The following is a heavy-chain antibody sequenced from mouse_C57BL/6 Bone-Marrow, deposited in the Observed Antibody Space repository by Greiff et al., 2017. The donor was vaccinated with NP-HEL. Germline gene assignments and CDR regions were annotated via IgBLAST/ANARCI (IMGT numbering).Heavy chain of an antibody. D-gene: IGHD2-1*01. CDR3: ARNRLLFYFDY. J-gene: IGHJ2*01. CDR2: IWSGGST. V-gene: IGHV2-2*01. CDR1: GFSLTSYG. Sequence: VQLQESGPGLVQPSQSLSITCTVSGFSLTSYGVHWVRQSPGKGLEWLGVIWSGGSTDYNAAFISRLSISKDNSKSQVFFKMNSLQADDTAIYYCARNRLLFYFDYWGQGTTLTVSS.